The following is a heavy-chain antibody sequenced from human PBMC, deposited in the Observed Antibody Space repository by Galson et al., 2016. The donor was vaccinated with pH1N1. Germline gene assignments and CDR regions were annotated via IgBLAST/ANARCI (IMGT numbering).Heavy chain of an antibody. CDR2: ISLSSSII. CDR1: GFTFSSYS. J-gene: IGHJ4*02. V-gene: IGHV3-48*01. Sequence: SLRLSCAASGFTFSSYSMNWVRQAPGKGLEWVSYISLSSSIIHYADSVKGRFIISRDNSNNTLYLQMNSPRAEDTAVYYCARVWSYDFWSGVGDFYFDYWGQGILVTVSS. CDR3: ARVWSYDFWSGVGDFYFDY. D-gene: IGHD3-3*01.